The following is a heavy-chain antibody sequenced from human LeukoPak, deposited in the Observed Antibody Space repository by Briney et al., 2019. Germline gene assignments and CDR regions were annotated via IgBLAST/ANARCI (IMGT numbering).Heavy chain of an antibody. J-gene: IGHJ5*02. CDR3: ARGSRYYYGSGSPYHWFHP. CDR1: GGSFSGYY. CDR2: INYSGST. Sequence: SETLSLTCAVYGGSFSGYYWRWIRQPPGGGGEGSGEINYSGSTNYNPSLKSRVTISVGTSKNQCSLKLSSVTAADTAVYYCARGSRYYYGSGSPYHWFHPWGQGTLVTVSS. V-gene: IGHV4-34*01. D-gene: IGHD3-10*01.